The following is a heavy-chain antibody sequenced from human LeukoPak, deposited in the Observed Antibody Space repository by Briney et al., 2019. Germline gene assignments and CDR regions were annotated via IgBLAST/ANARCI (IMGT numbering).Heavy chain of an antibody. CDR3: ARGYCSGTNCYTMTGVAFDI. CDR2: IYYSGST. J-gene: IGHJ3*02. Sequence: SETLSLTCTVSGASISGYYWSWIRQPPGKGLEWIGYIYYSGSTYYNPSLKSRVSISIEPSNNQLSLHLGSVTAADTAVYYCARGYCSGTNCYTMTGVAFDIWGQGTMVTVSS. V-gene: IGHV4-59*08. D-gene: IGHD2-2*02. CDR1: GASISGYY.